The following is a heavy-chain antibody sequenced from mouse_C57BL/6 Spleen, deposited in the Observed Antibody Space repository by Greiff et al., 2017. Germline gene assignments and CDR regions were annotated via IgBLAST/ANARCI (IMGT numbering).Heavy chain of an antibody. Sequence: EVKLMESGGDLVKPGGSLKLSCAASGFTFSSYGMSWVRQTPDKRLEWVATISSGGSYTYYPDSVKGRVTISRDNAKNPLYLQMSSLKSEDTAMYYCASPYYDYNYSMDYWGQGTSVTVSS. V-gene: IGHV5-6*01. CDR2: ISSGGSYT. J-gene: IGHJ4*01. CDR1: GFTFSSYG. D-gene: IGHD2-4*01. CDR3: ASPYYDYNYSMDY.